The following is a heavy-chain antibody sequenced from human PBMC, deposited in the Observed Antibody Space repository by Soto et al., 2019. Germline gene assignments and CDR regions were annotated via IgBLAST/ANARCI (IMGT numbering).Heavy chain of an antibody. CDR2: ISSSSSYI. V-gene: IGHV3-21*01. CDR1: GFTFSSYS. D-gene: IGHD6-19*01. J-gene: IGHJ1*01. CDR3: ARDGIAVAGTLGYFQH. Sequence: GESLKISCAASGFTFSSYSMNWVRQAPGKGLEWVSSISSSSSYIYYADSVKGRFTISRDNAKNSLYLQMNSLRAEDTAVYYCARDGIAVAGTLGYFQHWGQGTLVTVSS.